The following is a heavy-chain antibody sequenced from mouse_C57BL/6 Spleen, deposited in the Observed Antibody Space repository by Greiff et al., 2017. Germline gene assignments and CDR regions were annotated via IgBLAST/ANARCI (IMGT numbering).Heavy chain of an antibody. CDR1: GFTFSSYA. V-gene: IGHV5-4*01. Sequence: EVKLVESGGGLVKPGGSLKLSCAASGFTFSSYAMSWVRQTPEKRLEWVATISDGGSYTYYPDNVKGRFTISRDNAKNNLYLQMSHRKSEDTAMYYCARDRGSSPSYWYFDAWGTGTTVTVSS. CDR3: ARDRGSSPSYWYFDA. D-gene: IGHD1-1*01. CDR2: ISDGGSYT. J-gene: IGHJ1*03.